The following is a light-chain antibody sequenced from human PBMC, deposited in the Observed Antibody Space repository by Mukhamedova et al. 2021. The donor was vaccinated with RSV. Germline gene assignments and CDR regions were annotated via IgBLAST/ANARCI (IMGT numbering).Light chain of an antibody. Sequence: WYQRRVHGKAPKLLIYKVSDLESGVPSRFSGRGSETEFTLTISSLQPDDSANYYCQQYSVYPWAFGQGTKVGIK. CDR3: QQYSVYPWA. CDR2: KVS. V-gene: IGKV1-5*03. J-gene: IGKJ1*01.